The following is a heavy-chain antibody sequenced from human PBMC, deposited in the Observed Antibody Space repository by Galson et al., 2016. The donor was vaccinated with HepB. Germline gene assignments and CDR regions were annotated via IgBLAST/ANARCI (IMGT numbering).Heavy chain of an antibody. CDR1: GFTFSNYG. CDR2: IKSKTDGGTT. Sequence: SLRLSCAASGFTFSNYGMHWVRQAPGKGLEWVGRIKSKTDGGTTDYAAPVKGRFTISRDDSKNTLYLQMNSLKTEDTAVYYCTVQLWVEYYDSSGYYSRDYWGQGTLVTVSS. J-gene: IGHJ4*02. D-gene: IGHD3-22*01. V-gene: IGHV3-15*01. CDR3: TVQLWVEYYDSSGYYSRDY.